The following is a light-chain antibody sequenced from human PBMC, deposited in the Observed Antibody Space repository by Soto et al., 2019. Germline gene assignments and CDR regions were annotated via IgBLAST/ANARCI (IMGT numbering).Light chain of an antibody. CDR2: SNN. Sequence: QSVLTQPPSASGTPGQRVTIYCSGSSSNIGSNTVNWYQQLPGTAPKLLIYSNNQRPSGVPDRFSGSKSGTSASLAISGLQSEDEADYYCAAWDDSLNGRVYVFGTGTKLTVL. CDR1: SSNIGSNT. J-gene: IGLJ1*01. V-gene: IGLV1-44*01. CDR3: AAWDDSLNGRVYV.